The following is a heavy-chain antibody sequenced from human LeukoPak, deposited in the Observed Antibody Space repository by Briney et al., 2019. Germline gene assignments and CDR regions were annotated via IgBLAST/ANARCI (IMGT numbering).Heavy chain of an antibody. CDR3: ARSLSAYTPLAVDY. D-gene: IGHD5-18*01. J-gene: IGHJ4*02. CDR1: GFTFSSYG. V-gene: IGHV3-21*04. Sequence: GRSLRLSCAASGFTFSSYGMNWVRQAPGKGLEWVSSITSSSSYIYYADSVKGRFTISRDNAKNSLSLQMNSLRAEDTAVYYCARSLSAYTPLAVDYWGQGTLVSVSS. CDR2: ITSSSSYI.